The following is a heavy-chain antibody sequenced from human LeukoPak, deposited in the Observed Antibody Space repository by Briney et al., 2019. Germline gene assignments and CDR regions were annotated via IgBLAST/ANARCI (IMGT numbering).Heavy chain of an antibody. J-gene: IGHJ4*02. CDR2: ISGSGGST. Sequence: GGSLRLSCAASGFTFSNYAMTWVRQAPGKGLEWVSAISGSGGSTYYADSVKGRFTISRDNSKNTLYLQMNSLRAEDTAVYYCYRYYDSSGYATTDYWGQGTLVTVSS. D-gene: IGHD3-22*01. V-gene: IGHV3-23*01. CDR3: YRYYDSSGYATTDY. CDR1: GFTFSNYA.